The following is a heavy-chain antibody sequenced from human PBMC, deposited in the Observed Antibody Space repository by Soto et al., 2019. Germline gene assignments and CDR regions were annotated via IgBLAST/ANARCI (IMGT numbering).Heavy chain of an antibody. Sequence: QVQLQESGPGLVKRSGTLSLTCAVSGDSITNNNWWTWLRQSPGKGLEWIGEMHHGGNPDYNPSLRSRVTRSVDKSKNQFSLHLSSVTAADSAVYYCARTSGGTYSFDPWGQGTLVTVSS. J-gene: IGHJ5*02. V-gene: IGHV4-4*02. CDR3: ARTSGGTYSFDP. CDR1: GDSITNNNW. CDR2: MHHGGNP. D-gene: IGHD3-10*01.